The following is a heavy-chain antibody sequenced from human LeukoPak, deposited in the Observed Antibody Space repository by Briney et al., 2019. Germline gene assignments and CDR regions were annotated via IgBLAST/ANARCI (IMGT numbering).Heavy chain of an antibody. CDR3: ARGRVDDFWSGYYSSYFDY. D-gene: IGHD3-3*01. V-gene: IGHV1-8*01. J-gene: IGHJ4*02. CDR1: GYTFTSYD. CDR2: MNPNSGNT. Sequence: ASVKVSCKASGYTFTSYDINWVRQATGQGLEWMGWMNPNSGNTGYAQKFQGRVTMTRNTSISTAYMELSSLRSEDTAVYYCARGRVDDFWSGYYSSYFDYWGQGTLVTVSS.